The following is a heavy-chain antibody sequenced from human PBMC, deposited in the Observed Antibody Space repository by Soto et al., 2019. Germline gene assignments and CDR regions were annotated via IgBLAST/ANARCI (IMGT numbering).Heavy chain of an antibody. CDR2: IYYSGST. Sequence: SETLSLTCTVSGVSISSYYWSWIRQPPGKGLEWIGYIYYSGSTNYNPSLKSRVTISVDTSKNQFSLKLSSVTAADTAVDYCARILRLQFFDYWGQGTLVTVSS. CDR1: GVSISSYY. CDR3: ARILRLQFFDY. D-gene: IGHD4-4*01. V-gene: IGHV4-59*01. J-gene: IGHJ4*02.